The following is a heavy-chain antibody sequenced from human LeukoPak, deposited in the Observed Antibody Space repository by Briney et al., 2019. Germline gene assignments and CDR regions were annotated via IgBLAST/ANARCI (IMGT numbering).Heavy chain of an antibody. CDR1: GFTFSSYG. CDR3: AKQMGDYGDYYYFDY. Sequence: GGSLRLSCVASGFTFSSYGMHWVRQAPGKGLEWVAFIRYDGSNKYYADSVKGRFTVSRDNSKNTLYLQMNSLRAEDTAVYYCAKQMGDYGDYYYFDYWGQGTLVTVSS. J-gene: IGHJ4*02. V-gene: IGHV3-30*02. D-gene: IGHD4-17*01. CDR2: IRYDGSNK.